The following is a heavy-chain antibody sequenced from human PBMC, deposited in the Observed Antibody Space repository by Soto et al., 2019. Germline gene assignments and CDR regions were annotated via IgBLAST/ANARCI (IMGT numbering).Heavy chain of an antibody. V-gene: IGHV4-39*01. D-gene: IGHD1-1*01. CDR1: GGSISDTSYY. CDR2: ICSTGTT. CDR3: ARHRRETGTYAQPLDY. Sequence: QLQLQESGPGLVKPSETLSLTCTVSGGSISDTSYYWGWVRQPPGKGLEWIGSICSTGTTYYIPSFKSRLTMSVDTYNNQFSLSLNSVTAADTALYFCARHRRETGTYAQPLDYWGQGTLVTVSS. J-gene: IGHJ4*02.